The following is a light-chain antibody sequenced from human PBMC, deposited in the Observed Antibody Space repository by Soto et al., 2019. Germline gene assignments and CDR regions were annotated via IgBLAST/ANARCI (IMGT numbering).Light chain of an antibody. CDR1: SSDVGGYNY. Sequence: QSALAQPPSASGSPGRSVAISCTGTSSDVGGYNYVSWYQQHPGKAPKLMIYGVNKRPSGVPDRFSGSKSGNTASLTVSGLQAEDEADYYCSSYAGSSNVFGTGTKGTVL. CDR3: SSYAGSSNV. J-gene: IGLJ1*01. V-gene: IGLV2-8*01. CDR2: GVN.